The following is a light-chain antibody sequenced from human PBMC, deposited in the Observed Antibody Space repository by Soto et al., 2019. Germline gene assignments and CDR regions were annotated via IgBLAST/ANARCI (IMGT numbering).Light chain of an antibody. CDR3: KAYDSILSGYV. J-gene: IGLJ1*01. Sequence: QAVVTQPPSVSGAPGQRVTFSCTGSSSNIGGYDVNWYQQLPGTAPKLLIYANSNRPSGVPDRFSGSQSGSSVTLAITGLQAEDEADYYCKAYDSILSGYVFGAGTNLTVL. CDR2: ANS. CDR1: SSNIGGYD. V-gene: IGLV1-40*01.